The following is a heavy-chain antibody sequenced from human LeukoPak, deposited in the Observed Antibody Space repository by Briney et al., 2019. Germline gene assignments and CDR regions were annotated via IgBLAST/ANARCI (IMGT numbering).Heavy chain of an antibody. Sequence: SETLSLTCTVSGGSVSSNYWNWIRQPAGKGLEWIGRIYNGGTTNYNPSLESRVTISIDRPKNQFSLKLTSVTAADTAVYYCAHSISMDFEYWGQGTLVTVSS. CDR1: GGSVSSNY. J-gene: IGHJ4*02. D-gene: IGHD2/OR15-2a*01. CDR3: AHSISMDFEY. CDR2: IYNGGTT. V-gene: IGHV4-4*07.